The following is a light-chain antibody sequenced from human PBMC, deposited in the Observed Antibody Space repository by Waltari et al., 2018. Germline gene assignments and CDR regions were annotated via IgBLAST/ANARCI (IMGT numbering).Light chain of an antibody. CDR2: EVS. CDR3: CSYAGSSTLWV. CDR1: SSDVGSYNL. Sequence: QSALTQPASVSGSPGQSITISCTGTSSDVGSYNLVSWYQPHPGKAPKLMIYEVSKLPSGVSNRFSGSKSGNTASLTISGLQAEDEAGYYCCSYAGSSTLWVFGTGTKVTVL. J-gene: IGLJ1*01. V-gene: IGLV2-23*02.